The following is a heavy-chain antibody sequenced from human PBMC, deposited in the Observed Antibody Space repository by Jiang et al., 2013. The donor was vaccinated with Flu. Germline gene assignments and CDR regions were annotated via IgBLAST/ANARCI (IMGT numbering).Heavy chain of an antibody. CDR1: GYTLTELS. CDR3: ATALRVVRGVGFGVDY. D-gene: IGHD3-10*01. CDR2: FDPEDGET. J-gene: IGHJ4*02. V-gene: IGHV1-24*01. Sequence: SGAEVKKPGASVKVSCKVSGYTLTELSMHWVRQAPGKGLEWMGGFDPEDGETIYAQKFQGRVTMTEDTSTDTAYMELSSLRSEDTAVYYCATALRVVRGVGFGVDYWGQGTLVTVSS.